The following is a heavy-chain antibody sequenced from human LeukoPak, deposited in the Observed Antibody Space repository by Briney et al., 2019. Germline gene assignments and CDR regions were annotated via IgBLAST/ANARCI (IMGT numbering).Heavy chain of an antibody. CDR1: GGSISSYY. J-gene: IGHJ3*02. Sequence: SETLSLTCTVSGGSISSYYWSWIRQHPGKGLEWIGYIYYSGSTNYNPSLKSRVTISVDTSKNQFSLKLSSVTAADTAVYYCAGQAVQLPNAFDIRGQGTKVTVSS. D-gene: IGHD2-2*01. CDR2: IYYSGST. V-gene: IGHV4-59*01. CDR3: AGQAVQLPNAFDI.